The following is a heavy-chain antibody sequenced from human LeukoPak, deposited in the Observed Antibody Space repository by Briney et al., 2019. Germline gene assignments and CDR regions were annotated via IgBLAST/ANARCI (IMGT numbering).Heavy chain of an antibody. V-gene: IGHV3-23*01. J-gene: IGHJ4*02. CDR2: ISGSGGST. CDR3: AKDLVSGSYLSETSDY. D-gene: IGHD1-26*01. CDR1: GYTFSSYA. Sequence: GGSLRLSCAASGYTFSSYAMSWVRQAPGKGLEWVSAISGSGGSTYYADSVKGRFTISRDNSKNTLYLQMNSLRAEDTAVYYCAKDLVSGSYLSETSDYWGQGTLVTVSS.